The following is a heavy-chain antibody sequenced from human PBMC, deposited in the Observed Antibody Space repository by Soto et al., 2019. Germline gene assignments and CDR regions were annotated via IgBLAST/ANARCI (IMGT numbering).Heavy chain of an antibody. D-gene: IGHD3-22*01. CDR2: ISSSSSTI. V-gene: IGHV3-48*02. CDR1: GFTFSSYS. J-gene: IGHJ3*02. Sequence: GGSLRLSCAASGFTFSSYSMNWVRQAPGKGLEWVSYISSSSSTIYYADSVKGRFTISRDNAKNSLYLQMNSLRDEDTAVYYCARDTTYYYDSSGRSSAFDIWGQGTMVTVSS. CDR3: ARDTTYYYDSSGRSSAFDI.